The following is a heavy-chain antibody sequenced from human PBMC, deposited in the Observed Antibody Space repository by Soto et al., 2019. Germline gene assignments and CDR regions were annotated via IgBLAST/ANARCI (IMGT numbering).Heavy chain of an antibody. D-gene: IGHD1-20*01. Sequence: SVKVSCKASGGTFSSYAISWVRQAPGQGLEWMGGIIPIFGTANYAQKFQGRVTITADKSTSTAYMELGSLRSEDTAVYYCARVDNWNDGYWGQGTLVTVSS. CDR1: GGTFSSYA. J-gene: IGHJ4*02. V-gene: IGHV1-69*06. CDR3: ARVDNWNDGY. CDR2: IIPIFGTA.